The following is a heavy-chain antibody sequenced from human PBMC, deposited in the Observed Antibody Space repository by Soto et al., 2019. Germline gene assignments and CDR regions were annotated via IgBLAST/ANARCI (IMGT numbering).Heavy chain of an antibody. CDR3: ARHGPIAAAGTVFDY. J-gene: IGHJ4*02. Sequence: QVQLQESGPGLVKPSETLSLTCTVSGGSISSYYWSWIRQPPGKGLEWIGYIYYSGSTNYNPSLKRRVTISIDTSKNQFSLKLCSVTAADTAVYYCARHGPIAAAGTVFDYWCQGTLVTVSS. CDR1: GGSISSYY. CDR2: IYYSGST. V-gene: IGHV4-59*08. D-gene: IGHD6-13*01.